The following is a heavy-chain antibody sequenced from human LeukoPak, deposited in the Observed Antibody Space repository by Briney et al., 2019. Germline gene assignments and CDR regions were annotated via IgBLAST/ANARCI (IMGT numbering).Heavy chain of an antibody. CDR2: INHSGST. Sequence: PSETLSLTCAVYGGSFSAYYWSWIRQTPGKGLEWIGEINHSGSTNYNPSLKSRITISVDTSKNQFSLKLSSVTAADTAVYYCASGLRYFDLYYWGQGTLVTVSS. CDR3: ASGLRYFDLYY. D-gene: IGHD3-9*01. CDR1: GGSFSAYY. V-gene: IGHV4-34*01. J-gene: IGHJ4*02.